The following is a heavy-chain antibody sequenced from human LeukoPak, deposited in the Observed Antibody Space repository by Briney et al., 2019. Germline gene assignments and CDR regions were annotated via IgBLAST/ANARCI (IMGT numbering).Heavy chain of an antibody. Sequence: SKTLSLTCGVYGGSFSGYYWNWIRQPPGMGLGWIGEINHRGGTGYNPSLKSRVTMSVDTSKNVFSLKLTSVTAADTAVYYCARAYYYDSSAAIDYWGQGILVTVSS. CDR3: ARAYYYDSSAAIDY. CDR2: INHRGGT. V-gene: IGHV4-34*01. CDR1: GGSFSGYY. J-gene: IGHJ4*02. D-gene: IGHD3-22*01.